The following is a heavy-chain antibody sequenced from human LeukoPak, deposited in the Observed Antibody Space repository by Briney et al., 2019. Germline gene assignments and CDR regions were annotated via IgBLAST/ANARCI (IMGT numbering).Heavy chain of an antibody. V-gene: IGHV3-21*04. CDR1: GFTFSSYS. CDR2: ISSSSSYI. J-gene: IGHJ4*02. D-gene: IGHD3-10*01. CDR3: AKDVETMVRGVMVDY. Sequence: GGSLRLSCAASGFTFSSYSMNWVRQAPGKGLEWVSSISSSSSYIYYADSVKGRFTISRDNAKNSLYLQMNSLRAEDTALYYCAKDVETMVRGVMVDYWGQGTLVTVSS.